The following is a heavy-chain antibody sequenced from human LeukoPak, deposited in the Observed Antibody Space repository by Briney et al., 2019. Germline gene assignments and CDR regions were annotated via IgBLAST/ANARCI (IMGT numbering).Heavy chain of an antibody. J-gene: IGHJ4*02. V-gene: IGHV3-48*03. D-gene: IGHD2-21*01. CDR1: GYSFSDYE. CDR2: IWSSGTVT. CDR3: AIERSFCEGDCSDY. Sequence: GGSLRLSCAGSGYSFSDYEMNWVRQAPGRGLEWVAYIWSSGTVTHYTDSVKDRFTISRDNGKNSLFLQMNGLRAEDTAVYYCAIERSFCEGDCSDYWGQGTLLTAYS.